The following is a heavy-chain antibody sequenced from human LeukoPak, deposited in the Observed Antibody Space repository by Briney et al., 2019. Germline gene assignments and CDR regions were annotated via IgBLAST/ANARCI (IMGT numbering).Heavy chain of an antibody. D-gene: IGHD1-26*01. J-gene: IGHJ4*02. V-gene: IGHV3-66*02. CDR3: AREGELSAFDY. CDR2: IYSGGST. Sequence: VGSLRLSCAASGFTVSSNYKSWVRQAPGKGLEWVSVIYSGGSTYYADSVKGRFTISRDHPKNTLYLQMNSLRAEDTAVYYCAREGELSAFDYWGQATLVTVSS. CDR1: GFTVSSNY.